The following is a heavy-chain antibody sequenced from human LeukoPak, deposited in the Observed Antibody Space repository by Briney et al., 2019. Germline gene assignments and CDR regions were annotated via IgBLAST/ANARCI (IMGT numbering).Heavy chain of an antibody. CDR2: ISSSGSTI. CDR1: GFTFSSYW. J-gene: IGHJ6*04. V-gene: IGHV3-48*04. Sequence: GGTLRLSCAASGFTFSSYWMSWVRQAPGKGLEWVSYISSSGSTIYYADSVKGRFTISRDNAKNSLYLQMNSLRAEDTAVYYCAELGITMIGGVWGKGTTVTISS. CDR3: AELGITMIGGV. D-gene: IGHD3-10*02.